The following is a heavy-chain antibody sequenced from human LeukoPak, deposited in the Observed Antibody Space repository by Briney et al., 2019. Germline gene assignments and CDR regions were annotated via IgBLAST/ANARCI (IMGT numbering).Heavy chain of an antibody. D-gene: IGHD5-24*01. CDR2: ISPSGDIK. J-gene: IGHJ4*02. CDR1: GFTFSRHG. V-gene: IGHV3-23*01. CDR3: AKDDAWLQYND. Sequence: PGGSLRLSCVASGFTFSRHGINWVRQAPGQGLEWVSGISPSGDIKYYVDSVKGRFTFSRDNSKTTRYIQINSLRDEDTAVYYCAKDDAWLQYNDWGQGTMVTDCS.